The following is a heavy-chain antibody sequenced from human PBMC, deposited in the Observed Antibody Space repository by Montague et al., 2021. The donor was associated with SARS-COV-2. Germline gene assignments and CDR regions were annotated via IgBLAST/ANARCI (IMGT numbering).Heavy chain of an antibody. V-gene: IGHV4-61*02. J-gene: IGHJ4*02. CDR1: GASISTGIYY. CDR3: ARFGSGTLEFDL. Sequence: TLSLTCTVSGASISTGIYYWSWIRQPAGKGLEWIGRIRTTGLTDYNSSLESRVFMSVDTSTNQFSLSLTSVTAADTAVYFCARFGSGTLEFDLWGQGTLVTVSS. D-gene: IGHD1-26*01. CDR2: IRTTGLT.